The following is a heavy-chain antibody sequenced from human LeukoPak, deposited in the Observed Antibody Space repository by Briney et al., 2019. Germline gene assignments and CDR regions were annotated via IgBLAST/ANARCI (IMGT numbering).Heavy chain of an antibody. CDR2: ISGDGGTT. V-gene: IGHV3-23*01. CDR1: GFTFTSLA. CDR3: ANANRWYKYYFDY. J-gene: IGHJ4*02. D-gene: IGHD6-13*01. Sequence: GGSLRLSCAASGFTFTSLAINWVGQAPGKGGEWVSAISGDGGTTYYADSVKGRFTISSDNSVNTLYLQMNSLRDADTALYYCANANRWYKYYFDYWGQGTLVTVSS.